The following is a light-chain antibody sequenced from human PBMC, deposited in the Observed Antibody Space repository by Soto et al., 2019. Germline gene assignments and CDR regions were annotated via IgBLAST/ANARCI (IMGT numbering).Light chain of an antibody. CDR2: AAY. J-gene: IGKJ4*01. Sequence: DIQMTQSPSSLSASVGDRVTITCRASQSISSYLNWYQQKPGKAPKLLIYAAYSLQSGVPSRFSGSGSGTDFTLTIISLQPEDFATYYCQQSYSTPRLTFGGGTKLEIK. V-gene: IGKV1-39*01. CDR1: QSISSY. CDR3: QQSYSTPRLT.